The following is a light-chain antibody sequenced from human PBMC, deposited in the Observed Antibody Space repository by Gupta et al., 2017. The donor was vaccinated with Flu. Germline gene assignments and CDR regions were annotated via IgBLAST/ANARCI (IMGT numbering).Light chain of an antibody. CDR3: QSFDNALTSWGI. Sequence: TISCAGTSSNIGAFCNVHWYHQLPGTAPKLLISDNDYRPSGVPDRFSGSKSGASASLVITGLQPEDEAYYYCQSFDNALTSWGIFGGGTKVTVL. CDR2: DND. CDR1: SSNIGAFCN. V-gene: IGLV1-40*03. J-gene: IGLJ2*01.